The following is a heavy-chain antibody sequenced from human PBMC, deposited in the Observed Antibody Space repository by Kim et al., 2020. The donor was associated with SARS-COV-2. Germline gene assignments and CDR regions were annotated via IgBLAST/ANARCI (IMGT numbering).Heavy chain of an antibody. CDR3: ATSAPVGTPNWFDP. CDR2: FDPEDGET. Sequence: ASVKVSCKVSGYTLTELSMHWVRQAPGKGLEWMGGFDPEDGETIYAQKFQGRVTMTEDTSTDTAYMELSSLRSEDTAVYYCATSAPVGTPNWFDPWGQGTLVTVSS. J-gene: IGHJ5*02. CDR1: GYTLTELS. D-gene: IGHD1-1*01. V-gene: IGHV1-24*01.